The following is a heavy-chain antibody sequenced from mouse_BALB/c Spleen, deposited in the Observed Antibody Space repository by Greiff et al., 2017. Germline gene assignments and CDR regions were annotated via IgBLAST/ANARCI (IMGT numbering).Heavy chain of an antibody. V-gene: IGHV2-9-2*01. CDR1: GFSLTSYD. CDR3: VRSYDGYVYYAMDY. Sequence: VKVVESGPGLVAPSQSLSITCTVSGFSLTSYDISWIRQPPGKGLEWLGVIWTGGGTNYNSAFMSRLSISKDNSKSQVFLKMNSLQTDDTAIYYCVRSYDGYVYYAMDYWGQGTSVTVSS. CDR2: IWTGGGT. D-gene: IGHD2-3*01. J-gene: IGHJ4*01.